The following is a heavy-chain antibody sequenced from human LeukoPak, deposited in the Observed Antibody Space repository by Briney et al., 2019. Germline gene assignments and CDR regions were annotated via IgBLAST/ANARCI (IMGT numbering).Heavy chain of an antibody. D-gene: IGHD6-19*01. Sequence: ASVKVSCKASGYTFTSNYIHWVRQAPGQGLEWMGMIYPRDGSTNYAQKLQGRVTMTTDTSTSTAYMELRGLRSDDTAVYYCARVLKLNLRSGWYPLSLGPDPHFDYWGQGTLVTVSS. V-gene: IGHV1-46*01. CDR1: GYTFTSNY. J-gene: IGHJ4*02. CDR2: IYPRDGST. CDR3: ARVLKLNLRSGWYPLSLGPDPHFDY.